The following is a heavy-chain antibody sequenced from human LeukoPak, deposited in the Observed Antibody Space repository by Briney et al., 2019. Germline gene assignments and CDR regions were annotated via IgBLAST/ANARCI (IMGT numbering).Heavy chain of an antibody. V-gene: IGHV3-23*01. Sequence: GETLRLSCAASGFTFSSHGMSWVRQAPGKGLEWVSAISGSGGSTYYADSVKGRFTISRDNSKNTLYLQMNSLRAEDTAVYYCAAGISDSSGYYLLTFDYWGQGTLVTVSS. J-gene: IGHJ4*02. CDR1: GFTFSSHG. CDR2: ISGSGGST. CDR3: AAGISDSSGYYLLTFDY. D-gene: IGHD3-22*01.